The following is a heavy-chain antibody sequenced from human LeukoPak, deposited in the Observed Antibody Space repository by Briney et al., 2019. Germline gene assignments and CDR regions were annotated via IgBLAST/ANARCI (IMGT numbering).Heavy chain of an antibody. Sequence: GGSLRLSCAASGFTFSSHWLHWVRQAPGKGLVWVSRINGAGSSTSYADSVKGRFTVSRDNAKNTLNLQMNSLRAEDTAVYYCARDLFFSDAGYSSGWRAEYFHHWGQGTLVTVSS. V-gene: IGHV3-74*01. CDR1: GFTFSSHW. J-gene: IGHJ1*01. D-gene: IGHD6-19*01. CDR3: ARDLFFSDAGYSSGWRAEYFHH. CDR2: INGAGSST.